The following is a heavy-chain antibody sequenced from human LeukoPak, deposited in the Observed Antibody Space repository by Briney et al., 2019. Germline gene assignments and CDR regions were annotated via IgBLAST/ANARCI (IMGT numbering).Heavy chain of an antibody. D-gene: IGHD6-13*01. CDR3: ARERQQLALYYYYYYMDV. CDR1: GLTLSSYW. Sequence: QPGGSLILSCSASGLTLSSYWMSWGRQAPGKGLERVANIKQYGREKYYVDSVKGRFTISRENAKNSLYLQMNSLRAEDTAVYYCARERQQLALYYYYYYMDVWGKGTTVTVSS. V-gene: IGHV3-7*01. J-gene: IGHJ6*03. CDR2: IKQYGREK.